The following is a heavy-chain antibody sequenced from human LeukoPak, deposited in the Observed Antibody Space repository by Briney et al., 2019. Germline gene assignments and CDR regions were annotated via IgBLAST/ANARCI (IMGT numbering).Heavy chain of an antibody. V-gene: IGHV3-7*04. CDR2: IKQDGSEK. CDR1: GFTFSSYA. CDR3: ARAYSYAFDY. D-gene: IGHD3-22*01. J-gene: IGHJ4*02. Sequence: GGSLRLSCAASGFTFSSYAMSWVRQAPGQGLEWVATIKQDGSEKYYVDSAKGRFSISRDNAKNSLFLQMISLRGEDTAVYFCARAYSYAFDYWGQGTLVTVAS.